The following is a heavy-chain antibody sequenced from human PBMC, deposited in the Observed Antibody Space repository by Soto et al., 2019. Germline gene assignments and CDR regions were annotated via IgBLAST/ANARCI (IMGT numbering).Heavy chain of an antibody. Sequence: QVQLVQSGAEVKKPGASVKVSCKASGYTFTTYGISWVRQAPGQGLEWMGWISAYNGNTNYAQKLQGRDTMTTDTSTSTDYMELRSLRSDDTAVYYCARDVFVAAADYYYYGMDVWGRGTTVTVSS. CDR3: ARDVFVAAADYYYYGMDV. CDR2: ISAYNGNT. D-gene: IGHD6-13*01. V-gene: IGHV1-18*01. CDR1: GYTFTTYG. J-gene: IGHJ6*02.